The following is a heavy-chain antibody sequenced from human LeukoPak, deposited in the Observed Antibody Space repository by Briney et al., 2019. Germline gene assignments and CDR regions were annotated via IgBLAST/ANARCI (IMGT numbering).Heavy chain of an antibody. V-gene: IGHV1-18*01. CDR1: GYTFTSYG. CDR3: AREKEYQLLSGWFDP. D-gene: IGHD2-2*01. J-gene: IGHJ5*02. Sequence: ASVTVSCKASGYTFTSYGISWVRQAPGQGLEWMGWISAYNGNTNYAQKLQGRVTMTTDTSTSTAYMELRSLRSDDTAVYYCAREKEYQLLSGWFDPWGQGTLVTVSS. CDR2: ISAYNGNT.